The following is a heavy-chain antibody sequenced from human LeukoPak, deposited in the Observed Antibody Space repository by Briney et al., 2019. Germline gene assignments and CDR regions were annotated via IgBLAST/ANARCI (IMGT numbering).Heavy chain of an antibody. CDR1: GYTFTGYY. D-gene: IGHD3-22*01. J-gene: IGHJ6*02. V-gene: IGHV1-2*02. CDR3: ARDPGHDSSGYYRLYYGMDV. Sequence: GASVKVSCKASGYTFTGYYMHWVRQAPGQGLECMGWINPNSGGTNYAEKFQGRVTMTRDTSISTAYMELSSLRSDDTAVYYCARDPGHDSSGYYRLYYGMDVWGQGTTVTVSS. CDR2: INPNSGGT.